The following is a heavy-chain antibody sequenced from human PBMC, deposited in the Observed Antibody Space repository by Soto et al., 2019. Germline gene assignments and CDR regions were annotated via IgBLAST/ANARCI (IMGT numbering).Heavy chain of an antibody. J-gene: IGHJ4*02. D-gene: IGHD1-1*01. Sequence: GGSLRLSCEASGFTFSSYAMHWVRQAPGKGLEWVAVIAYDGRNKYYADSVKGRFTISRDNSKNTLYLQMNSLRIEDTAVYYCARELERVFDYWGQGTLVTVSS. V-gene: IGHV3-30*04. CDR1: GFTFSSYA. CDR2: IAYDGRNK. CDR3: ARELERVFDY.